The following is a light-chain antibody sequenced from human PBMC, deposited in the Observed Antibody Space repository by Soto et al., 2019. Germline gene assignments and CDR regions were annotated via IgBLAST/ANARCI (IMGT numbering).Light chain of an antibody. CDR2: DSS. V-gene: IGKV3D-15*01. J-gene: IGKJ1*01. Sequence: EIVLTQSPATLSVSPGERATLFCRATPGISTLLAWYQHKPGQAPSLLIYDSSTRATAIPARFSGSGSGTEFSLTITRLQSEDFALYYCQQYYSTGTFGQGTKVDIK. CDR1: PGISTL. CDR3: QQYYSTGT.